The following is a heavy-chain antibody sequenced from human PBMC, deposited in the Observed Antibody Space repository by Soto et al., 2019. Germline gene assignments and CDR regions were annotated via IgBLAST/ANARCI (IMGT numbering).Heavy chain of an antibody. V-gene: IGHV3-53*02. Sequence: EVQLVETGGGLIQPGGSLRLSCAASGFTVSSNYMSWVRQAPGKGLEWVSVLYSGGSTYYADSVRGRFTISRDNSKNTLYLQMKSLRAEDTAVYYCARDPPATRHGMDVWGQGTTVTVSS. CDR3: ARDPPATRHGMDV. J-gene: IGHJ6*02. CDR1: GFTVSSNY. CDR2: LYSGGST.